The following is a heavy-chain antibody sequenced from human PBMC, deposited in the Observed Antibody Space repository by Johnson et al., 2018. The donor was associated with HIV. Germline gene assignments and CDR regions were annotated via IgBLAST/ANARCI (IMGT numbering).Heavy chain of an antibody. V-gene: IGHV3-33*06. Sequence: QVQLVESGGGVVQPGKSLRLSCAASGFTFSSYGMHWVRQAAGKGLEWVALIWYDGGSTYYANSVKGRFTISRDNSKNSLYLQMNRLRAEDTALYYFEKVLGTWWGLLPTIPNAFVFWGQGTMVTFSS. D-gene: IGHD1-26*01. CDR3: EKVLGTWWGLLPTIPNAFVF. CDR2: IWYDGGST. J-gene: IGHJ3*01. CDR1: GFTFSSYG.